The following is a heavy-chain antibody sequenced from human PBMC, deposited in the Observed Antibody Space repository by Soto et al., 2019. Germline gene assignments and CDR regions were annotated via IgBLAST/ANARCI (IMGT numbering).Heavy chain of an antibody. CDR2: INHSGST. CDR1: GGSFSGYY. J-gene: IGHJ6*02. CDR3: ARGRGDGYNPRIYYYYYYGMDV. V-gene: IGHV4-34*01. D-gene: IGHD5-12*01. Sequence: LETLSLTCAVYGGSFSGYYWSWIRQPPGKGLEWIGEINHSGSTNYNPSLKSRVTISVDTSKNQFSLKLSSVTAADTAVYCCARGRGDGYNPRIYYYYYYGMDVWGQGTTVTVSS.